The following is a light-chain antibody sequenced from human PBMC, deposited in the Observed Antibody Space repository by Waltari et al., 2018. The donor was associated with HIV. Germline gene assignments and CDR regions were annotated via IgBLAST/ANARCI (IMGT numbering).Light chain of an antibody. V-gene: IGKV3-20*01. J-gene: IGKJ1*01. CDR3: QQYGSSLRT. Sequence: EIVLTQSPGTLSLSPGERATLSCRASQSVSSSYLAWYQQKPGQAPRLLIYGASSRATVIPDRFSGSGSGTDFTLTISRLEPEDFAVYYCQQYGSSLRTFGQGTKVEIK. CDR1: QSVSSSY. CDR2: GAS.